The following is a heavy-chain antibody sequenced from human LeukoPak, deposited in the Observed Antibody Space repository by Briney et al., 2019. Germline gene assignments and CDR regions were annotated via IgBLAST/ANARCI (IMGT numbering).Heavy chain of an antibody. CDR2: IYYSGST. Sequence: SETLSLTCTVSGGSISSSSYYWGWIRQPPGKGLEWIGSIYYSGSTYYNPSLKSRVTISVDTSKNQFSLKLNSVTAADTAVYYCARSIVVVTAPFDYWGQGTLVTVSS. J-gene: IGHJ4*02. CDR3: ARSIVVVTAPFDY. V-gene: IGHV4-39*01. CDR1: GGSISSSSYY. D-gene: IGHD2-21*02.